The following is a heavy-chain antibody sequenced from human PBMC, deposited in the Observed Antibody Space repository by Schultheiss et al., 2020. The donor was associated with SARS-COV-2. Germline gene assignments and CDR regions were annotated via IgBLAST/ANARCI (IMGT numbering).Heavy chain of an antibody. CDR3: ARDSGRQLGV. J-gene: IGHJ6*02. V-gene: IGHV1-18*04. CDR2: MNAYNGGT. Sequence: ASVKVSCKASGYTFANFGISWVRQAPGQGLEWLGWMNAYNGGTNYAQRFQGRVTMTTDTSSSTAYLELRSLRPDDTAVYYCARDSGRQLGVWGQGTKVTVSS. D-gene: IGHD3-10*01. CDR1: GYTFANFG.